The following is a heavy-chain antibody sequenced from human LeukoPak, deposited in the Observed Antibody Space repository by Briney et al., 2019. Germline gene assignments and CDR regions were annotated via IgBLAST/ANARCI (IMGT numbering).Heavy chain of an antibody. Sequence: SETLSLTCAVYGGSFSGYYWSWIRQPPGKGLEWIGEINHSGSTNYNPSLKSRVTISVDTSKNQFSLKLSSVTAADTAVYYCARLGVATIYRFDYWGQGTLVTVSS. CDR2: INHSGST. J-gene: IGHJ4*02. D-gene: IGHD5-12*01. CDR1: GGSFSGYY. CDR3: ARLGVATIYRFDY. V-gene: IGHV4-34*01.